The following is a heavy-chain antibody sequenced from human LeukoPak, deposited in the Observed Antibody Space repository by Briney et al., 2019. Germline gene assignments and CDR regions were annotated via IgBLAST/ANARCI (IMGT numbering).Heavy chain of an antibody. Sequence: GGALRLSCVGSGFMFSRYSMGWVRQAPGKGLEFVAHLKESGIEKEYVDSVKGRFTISRDNAENFLYLQMNSLRAEDTALYFCARWRGAQSEFDYWGQGTQVTVSS. CDR1: GFMFSRYS. J-gene: IGHJ4*02. V-gene: IGHV3-7*01. D-gene: IGHD3-3*01. CDR2: LKESGIEK. CDR3: ARWRGAQSEFDY.